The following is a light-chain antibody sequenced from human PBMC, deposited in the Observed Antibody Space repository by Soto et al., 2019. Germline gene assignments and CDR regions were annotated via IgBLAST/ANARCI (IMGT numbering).Light chain of an antibody. CDR3: ATWDDSLSIWV. Sequence: QSVLTQPPSASGTTGQRVTSPCSRSSSKIGNNYVFWYQQLPGVAPKLLIYKSTQRPSGVPDRFYASKSLTSASLAIRGLRFEDEGDYYCATWDDSLSIWVFGGGTKLTVL. CDR2: KST. CDR1: SSKIGNNY. V-gene: IGLV1-47*01. J-gene: IGLJ3*02.